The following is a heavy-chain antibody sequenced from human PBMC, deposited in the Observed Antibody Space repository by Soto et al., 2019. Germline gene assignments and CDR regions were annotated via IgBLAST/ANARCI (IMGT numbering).Heavy chain of an antibody. CDR1: GGSFSGYY. CDR3: ARVMTMIVVETI. Sequence: PSETLSLTCAVYGGSFSGYYWSWIRQPPGKGLEWIGYIYYSGSTYYNPSLKSRVTISVDTSKNQFSLKLSSVTAADTAVYYCARVMTMIVVETIWGQGTLVTVSS. V-gene: IGHV4-30-4*01. D-gene: IGHD3-22*01. CDR2: IYYSGST. J-gene: IGHJ4*02.